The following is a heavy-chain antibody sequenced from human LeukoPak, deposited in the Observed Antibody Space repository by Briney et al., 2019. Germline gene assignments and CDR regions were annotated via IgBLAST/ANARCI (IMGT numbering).Heavy chain of an antibody. J-gene: IGHJ4*02. CDR2: ISGSGRST. D-gene: IGHD1-1*01. V-gene: IGHV3-23*01. CDR3: AKGAGVYNGYYLDY. CDR1: GFTFSSYS. Sequence: GGSLRLSCAASGFTFSSYSMNWVRQAPGKGLEWVSAISGSGRSTYYADSVKGRFTISRDNSKNTLYLQMNGLRAEDTAVYYCAKGAGVYNGYYLDYWGQGTLVTVSS.